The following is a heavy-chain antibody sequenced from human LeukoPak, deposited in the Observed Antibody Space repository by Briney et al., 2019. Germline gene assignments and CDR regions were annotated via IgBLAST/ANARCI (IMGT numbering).Heavy chain of an antibody. CDR3: ARCDHFEVAATRDWYFSL. CDR2: INPSGGTT. V-gene: IGHV1-46*01. J-gene: IGHJ2*01. CDR1: GYTFTCYY. Sequence: GASVKVSCKASGYTFTCYYMHWVRQAPGQGLEWMGIINPSGGTTIYAQKFQGRVTMTRDISTSTVYMELSSLRSEDTAVYYCARCDHFEVAATRDWYFSLWGRGTLVTVSS. D-gene: IGHD2-15*01.